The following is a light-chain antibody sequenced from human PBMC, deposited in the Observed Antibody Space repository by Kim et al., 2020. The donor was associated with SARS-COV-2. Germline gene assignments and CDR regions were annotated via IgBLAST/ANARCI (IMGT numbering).Light chain of an antibody. CDR2: GAS. CDR1: QGVSSN. V-gene: IGKV3-15*01. Sequence: SPGERVTLSCRASQGVSSNLAWYQQKPGQAPRLLIYGASTRATGIPARFSGSGFGTEFTLTISSLQSEDFAVYYCQQYNYWPPDTFGQGTRLETK. CDR3: QQYNYWPPDT. J-gene: IGKJ5*01.